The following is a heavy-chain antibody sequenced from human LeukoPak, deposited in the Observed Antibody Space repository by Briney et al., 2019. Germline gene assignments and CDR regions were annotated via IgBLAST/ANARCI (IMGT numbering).Heavy chain of an antibody. Sequence: PSETLSLTCTVPGYSISSGYYWGWIRQPPGKGLEWIGSIYHSGSTNYNPSLKSRVTISVDTSKNQFSLKLSSVTAADTAVYYCARGRGFWSGYYTWALPYYYYMDVWGKGTTVTVSS. CDR2: IYHSGST. D-gene: IGHD3-3*01. V-gene: IGHV4-38-2*02. J-gene: IGHJ6*03. CDR3: ARGRGFWSGYYTWALPYYYYMDV. CDR1: GYSISSGYY.